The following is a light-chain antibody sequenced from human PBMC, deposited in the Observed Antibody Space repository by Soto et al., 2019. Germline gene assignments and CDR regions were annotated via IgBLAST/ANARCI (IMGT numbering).Light chain of an antibody. Sequence: DVQMNQSPSTLSASVGDRVTITCRASQTVGSLLAWYQQKPGKAPNLLIYKSSSLASGVPSRFSGSGFGTKFTLTNTGLQPYDFATYYCPNVNSVAFGQGTKVDI. CDR3: PNVNSVA. CDR1: QTVGSL. V-gene: IGKV1-5*03. CDR2: KSS. J-gene: IGKJ1*01.